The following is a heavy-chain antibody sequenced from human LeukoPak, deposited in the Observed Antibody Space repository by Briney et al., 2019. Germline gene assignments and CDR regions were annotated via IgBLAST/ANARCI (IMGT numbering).Heavy chain of an antibody. Sequence: ASVKVSCKASGYTFTSYDINWVRQATGQGLEWMGWMNPNSGNTGYAQKFQGRVTMTRNTSISTAYMELSSLRSEDTAVYYCARVPVEVATIDYWGQGTLVTVSS. CDR3: ARVPVEVATIDY. J-gene: IGHJ4*02. D-gene: IGHD5-24*01. CDR2: MNPNSGNT. CDR1: GYTFTSYD. V-gene: IGHV1-8*01.